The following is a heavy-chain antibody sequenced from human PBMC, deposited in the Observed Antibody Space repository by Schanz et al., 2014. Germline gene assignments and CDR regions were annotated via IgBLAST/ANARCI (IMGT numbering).Heavy chain of an antibody. CDR3: AKGGSSLDD. J-gene: IGHJ4*02. D-gene: IGHD3-16*01. Sequence: QVQLVQSGGGVVQPGGSLRLSCAASGFTFTSYSMHWVRQAPGRGLEWVAFIRYDGSSKYYVDSVKGRFTISRDNSKNTLYLQMNSLRVEDTAVYYCAKGGSSLDDWGQGTLVTVSS. V-gene: IGHV3-30*02. CDR2: IRYDGSSK. CDR1: GFTFTSYS.